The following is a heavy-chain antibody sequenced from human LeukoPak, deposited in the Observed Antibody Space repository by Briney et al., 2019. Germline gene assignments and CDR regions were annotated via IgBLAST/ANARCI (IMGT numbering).Heavy chain of an antibody. Sequence: SQTLSLTCSVSGGSISSGDYYWSWIRQPPGKGLEWIGYIYYSGSTYYNPSLKSRITISVDTPKNQFSLKLSSVTAADTAVYYCAREGVYYYMDVWGKGTTVTVSS. V-gene: IGHV4-30-4*08. CDR1: GGSISSGDYY. CDR2: IYYSGST. CDR3: AREGVYYYMDV. J-gene: IGHJ6*03. D-gene: IGHD3-16*01.